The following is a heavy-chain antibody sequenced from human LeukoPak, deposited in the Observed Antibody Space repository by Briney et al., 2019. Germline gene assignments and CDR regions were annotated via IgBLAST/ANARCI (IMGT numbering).Heavy chain of an antibody. D-gene: IGHD5-12*01. J-gene: IGHJ4*02. CDR3: ARGRGSFDF. CDR1: GGSISSLY. V-gene: IGHV4-59*08. CDR2: IYYTGST. Sequence: SETLSLTCSVSGGSISSLYWSWIRQPPGKGLEWIGYIYYTGSTNYNPSLKSRVTMFVDMSKNQFSLRLSSVTAADTAVYYCARGRGSFDFWGQGTLVTVSS.